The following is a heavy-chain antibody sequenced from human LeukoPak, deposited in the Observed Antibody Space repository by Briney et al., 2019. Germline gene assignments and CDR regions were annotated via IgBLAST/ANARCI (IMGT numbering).Heavy chain of an antibody. CDR2: ISNSGTNI. J-gene: IGHJ4*02. Sequence: PGGSLRLSCGASGFTFSSYSMNWVRQAPGKGLEWVSYISNSGTNIYYADSVKGRFTISRDNAKSSLYLQMNSLRDEDTAVYYCARGTYGEYGGPAYWGQGTLVTVSS. V-gene: IGHV3-48*02. D-gene: IGHD4-17*01. CDR3: ARGTYGEYGGPAY. CDR1: GFTFSSYS.